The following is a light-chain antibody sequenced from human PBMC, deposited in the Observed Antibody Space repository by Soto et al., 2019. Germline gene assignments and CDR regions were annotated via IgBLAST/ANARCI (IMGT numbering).Light chain of an antibody. CDR2: EGS. CDR3: SSFSSSTTLYV. V-gene: IGLV2-14*01. Sequence: QSALTQPASVSGSPGQSITISCTGTSSDIDGYIYVSWYQQHPGKAPKLMIYEGSKRPSGVSNRFSGSKSGNTASLTISGLQAEDEADYYCSSFSSSTTLYVFGTGTKLTVL. J-gene: IGLJ1*01. CDR1: SSDIDGYIY.